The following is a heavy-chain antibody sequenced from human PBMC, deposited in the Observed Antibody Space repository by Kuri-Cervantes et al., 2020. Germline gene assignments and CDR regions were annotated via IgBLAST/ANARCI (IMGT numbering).Heavy chain of an antibody. CDR1: GGTFSSHG. V-gene: IGHV1-69*05. CDR2: IIPVFGTT. D-gene: IGHD2-15*01. J-gene: IGHJ4*02. Sequence: SVKVSCKASGGTFSSHGLSWVRQAPGQGLEWMGGIIPVFGTTNYAQKFQGRITITMDESTSTAYMELSRLTSEDTAVYYCARSGQVTEHSSRWVAVATLETPRFFDYWGQGALVTVSS. CDR3: ARSGQVTEHSSRWVAVATLETPRFFDY.